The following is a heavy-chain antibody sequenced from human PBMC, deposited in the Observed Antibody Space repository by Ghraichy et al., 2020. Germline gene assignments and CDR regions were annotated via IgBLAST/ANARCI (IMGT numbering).Heavy chain of an antibody. Sequence: ASVKVSCKASGYTFTSYGISWVRQAPGQGLEWMGWISAYNGNTNYAQKLQGRVTMTTDTSTSTAYMELRSLRSDDTAVYYCARARYYDILTGPVYYYYYYMDVWGKGTTVTVSS. D-gene: IGHD3-9*01. V-gene: IGHV1-18*04. CDR2: ISAYNGNT. J-gene: IGHJ6*03. CDR1: GYTFTSYG. CDR3: ARARYYDILTGPVYYYYYYMDV.